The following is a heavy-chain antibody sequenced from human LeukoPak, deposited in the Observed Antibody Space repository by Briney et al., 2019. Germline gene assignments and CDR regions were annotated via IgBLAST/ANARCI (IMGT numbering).Heavy chain of an antibody. D-gene: IGHD3-9*01. V-gene: IGHV4-34*01. CDR1: GGSFSGYY. J-gene: IGHJ4*02. Sequence: SETLSLTCAVYGGSFSGYYWSWIRQPPGKGLEWIGEINHSGSTNYNPSPKSRVTISVDTSKNQFSLKLSSVTAADTAVYYCASDYDILTGYKNESDYWGQGTLVAVSS. CDR3: ASDYDILTGYKNESDY. CDR2: INHSGST.